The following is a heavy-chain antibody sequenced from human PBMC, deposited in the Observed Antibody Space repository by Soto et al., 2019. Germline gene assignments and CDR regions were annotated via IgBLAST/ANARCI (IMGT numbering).Heavy chain of an antibody. J-gene: IGHJ4*02. D-gene: IGHD2-15*01. CDR2: IYYSGST. V-gene: IGHV4-39*01. CDR1: GGSISSSNYY. Sequence: SETLSLTCTVSGGSISSSNYYWGWIRQPPGKGLEWIGSIYYSGSTYYNPSLKSRVTISVDTSKNQFSLKLSSVTAADTAVYYCARHQGYCSGGSCYPFDYWGQGTLVTISS. CDR3: ARHQGYCSGGSCYPFDY.